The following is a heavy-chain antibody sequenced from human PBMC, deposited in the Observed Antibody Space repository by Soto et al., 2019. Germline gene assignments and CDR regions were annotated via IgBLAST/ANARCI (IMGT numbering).Heavy chain of an antibody. CDR1: GGSISSYY. CDR3: ARGSFPSPSATVVTPFDY. V-gene: IGHV4-59*01. D-gene: IGHD2-15*01. J-gene: IGHJ4*02. CDR2: IYYSGST. Sequence: SETLSLTCTVSGGSISSYYWSWIRQPPGKGLEWIGYIYYSGSTNYNPSLKSRVTISVDTSKNQFSLKLSSVTAADTAVYYCARGSFPSPSATVVTPFDYWGQGTLVTVSS.